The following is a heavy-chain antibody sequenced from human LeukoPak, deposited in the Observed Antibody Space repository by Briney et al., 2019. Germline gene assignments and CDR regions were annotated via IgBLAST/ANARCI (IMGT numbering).Heavy chain of an antibody. J-gene: IGHJ4*02. V-gene: IGHV1-18*01. D-gene: IGHD4/OR15-4a*01. Sequence: ASVKVSCKSSGYTFTTYGITWVRQAPGQGPEWMGWISTDNGDTNYAQKLQGRVTMTTDTSTSTAYMELRSLRSDDTAVYYCAKDIDYVVDYWGQGTLVTVSS. CDR1: GYTFTTYG. CDR3: AKDIDYVVDY. CDR2: ISTDNGDT.